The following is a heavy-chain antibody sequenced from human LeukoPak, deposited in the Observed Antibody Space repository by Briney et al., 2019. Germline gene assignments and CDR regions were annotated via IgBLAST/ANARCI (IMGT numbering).Heavy chain of an antibody. D-gene: IGHD3-22*01. J-gene: IGHJ3*02. CDR2: ISGSGGST. Sequence: QPGGSLRLSCAASGFTFSSYAMSWVRQAPGKGLEWVSAISGSGGSTYYADSVKGRFTISRDNSKNTLYLQMNSLRAEDTAVYYCAKEYYYDSSGYYGGHAFDIWGQGTMVTVSS. CDR3: AKEYYYDSSGYYGGHAFDI. V-gene: IGHV3-23*01. CDR1: GFTFSSYA.